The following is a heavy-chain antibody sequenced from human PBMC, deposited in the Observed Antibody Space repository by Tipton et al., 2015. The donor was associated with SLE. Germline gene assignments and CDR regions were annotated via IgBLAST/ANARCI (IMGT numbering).Heavy chain of an antibody. CDR2: IYYSGST. J-gene: IGHJ4*02. V-gene: IGHV4-59*11. Sequence: TLSLTCTVSGGSISSHYWSWIRQPPGKGLEWIGYIYYSGSTNYNPSLKSRVTTSVDKSKNQFSLKLSSVTAADTAVYYCARGTIAARWLDYWGQGTLVTVSS. D-gene: IGHD6-6*01. CDR1: GGSISSHY. CDR3: ARGTIAARWLDY.